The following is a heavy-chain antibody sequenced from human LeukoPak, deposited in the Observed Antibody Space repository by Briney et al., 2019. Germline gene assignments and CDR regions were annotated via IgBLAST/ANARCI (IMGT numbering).Heavy chain of an antibody. J-gene: IGHJ4*02. Sequence: PRASVKVSCKASGYTFTSYYMHWVRQAPGQGLEWMGIINPSGGSTSYAQKFQGRVTMTRDMSTSTVYMELSSLRSEDTAVYYCARDLRIYDSSGYYSLGYWGQGTLVTVSS. CDR1: GYTFTSYY. V-gene: IGHV1-46*01. CDR2: INPSGGST. CDR3: ARDLRIYDSSGYYSLGY. D-gene: IGHD3-22*01.